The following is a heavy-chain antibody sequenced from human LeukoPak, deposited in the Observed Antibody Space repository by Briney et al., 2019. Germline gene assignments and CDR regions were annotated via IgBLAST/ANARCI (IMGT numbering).Heavy chain of an antibody. D-gene: IGHD1-26*01. CDR1: GFTFSSYA. CDR2: ISGSGGST. J-gene: IGHJ4*02. Sequence: GALRLSCAASGFTFSSYAMSWVRQAPGKGLEWVSAISGSGGSTYYADSVKGRFTISRDNSKNTLYLQMNSLRAEDTAVYYCARGRIVGATGCDYWAQAPLVSVSS. CDR3: ARGRIVGATGCDY. V-gene: IGHV3-23*01.